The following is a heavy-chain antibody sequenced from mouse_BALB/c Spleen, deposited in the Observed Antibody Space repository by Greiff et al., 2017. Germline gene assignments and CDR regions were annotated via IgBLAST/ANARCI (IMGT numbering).Heavy chain of an antibody. CDR3: ARDDYDGDFAY. D-gene: IGHD2-4*01. V-gene: IGHV5-17*02. CDR2: ISSGSSTI. J-gene: IGHJ3*01. Sequence: EVKLMESGGGLVQPGGSRKLSCAASGFTFSSFGMHWVRQAPEKGLEWVAYISSGSSTIYYADTVKGRFTISRDNPKNTLFLQMTSLRSEDTAMYYCARDDYDGDFAYWGQGTLVTVSA. CDR1: GFTFSSFG.